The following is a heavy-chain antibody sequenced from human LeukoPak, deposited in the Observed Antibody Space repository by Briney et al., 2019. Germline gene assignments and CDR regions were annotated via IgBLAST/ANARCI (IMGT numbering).Heavy chain of an antibody. V-gene: IGHV5-51*01. CDR1: GYSFTSYW. J-gene: IGHJ5*02. CDR2: IYPGDSDT. Sequence: GESLKISCKGSGYSFTSYWIGWVRQMPGKGLEWMGIIYPGDSDTRYSPSFRGQVTISADKSISTAYLQWSSLKASDTAMYYCARQYRSGSYSSWLDPWGQGTLVTVSS. CDR3: ARQYRSGSYSSWLDP. D-gene: IGHD1-26*01.